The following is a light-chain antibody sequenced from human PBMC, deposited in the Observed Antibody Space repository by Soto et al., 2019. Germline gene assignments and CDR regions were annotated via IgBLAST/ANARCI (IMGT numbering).Light chain of an antibody. CDR3: SSYAGSNKSV. CDR1: SSDVGGYDY. Sequence: QSVLTQPASVSGSPRQSITISCTGTSSDVGGYDYVSWYQQHPGKAPKLMIYEVSKRPSGVPDRFSGSKSGNTASLTVSGLQPEDEADYYCSSYAGSNKSVFGTGTKLTVL. CDR2: EVS. V-gene: IGLV2-8*01. J-gene: IGLJ1*01.